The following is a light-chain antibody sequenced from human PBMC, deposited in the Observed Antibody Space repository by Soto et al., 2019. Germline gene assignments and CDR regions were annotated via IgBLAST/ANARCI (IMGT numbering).Light chain of an antibody. CDR2: AAS. V-gene: IGKV3-11*01. CDR1: QSISSN. Sequence: ETVLTQSPATLSLSPGERATLSCRASQSISSNLAWYQQKPGQAPRLLIYAASIRATGIPARFSGSGSGTVFTLTSSSLEPEDFAVYYWQQRCTSPSFGPGTKVDIK. J-gene: IGKJ3*01. CDR3: QQRCTSPS.